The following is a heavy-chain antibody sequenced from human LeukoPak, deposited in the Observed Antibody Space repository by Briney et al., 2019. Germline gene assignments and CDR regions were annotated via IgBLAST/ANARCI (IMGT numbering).Heavy chain of an antibody. CDR3: AKDVSGYYYTGAFDI. J-gene: IGHJ3*02. CDR1: GFTFSSYA. V-gene: IGHV3-23*01. Sequence: GGSLRLSCAASGFTFSSYAMSWVRQAPGKGLEWVSAISGSGGSTYYADSVKGRFTISRDSSKNTLYLQMNSLRAEDTAVYYSAKDVSGYYYTGAFDIWGQGTMVTVSP. CDR2: ISGSGGST. D-gene: IGHD3-22*01.